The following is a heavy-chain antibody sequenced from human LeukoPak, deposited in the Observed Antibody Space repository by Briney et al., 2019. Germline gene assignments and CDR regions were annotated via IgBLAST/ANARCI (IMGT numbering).Heavy chain of an antibody. J-gene: IGHJ4*02. CDR1: GGSISSYY. CDR3: ATIAAAGTVDFDY. D-gene: IGHD6-13*01. Sequence: PSETLSLTCTVSGGSISSYYWSWIRQPPGKGLEWIGYIYYSGSTNYNPSLKSRVTISVDTSKNQFSLKLSSVTAADTAVYYCATIAAAGTVDFDYWGQGTLVTVSS. CDR2: IYYSGST. V-gene: IGHV4-59*01.